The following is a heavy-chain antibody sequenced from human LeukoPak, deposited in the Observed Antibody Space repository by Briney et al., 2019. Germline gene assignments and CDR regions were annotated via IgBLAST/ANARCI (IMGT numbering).Heavy chain of an antibody. CDR2: ISGSGGST. Sequence: GGSLRLSCAASGFTFSSYAMSWVRQAPGKGLEWVSAISGSGGSTYYADSVKGRFTISRDNSKNTLYLQMNSLRAEDTAVYYCARGAQVYDSSGYSSQSDYWGQGTLSPSPQ. V-gene: IGHV3-23*01. CDR1: GFTFSSYA. CDR3: ARGAQVYDSSGYSSQSDY. D-gene: IGHD3-22*01. J-gene: IGHJ4*02.